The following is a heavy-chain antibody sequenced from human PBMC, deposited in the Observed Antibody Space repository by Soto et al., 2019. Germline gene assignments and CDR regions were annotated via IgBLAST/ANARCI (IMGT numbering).Heavy chain of an antibody. CDR2: ISYDGSNK. J-gene: IGHJ6*04. D-gene: IGHD5-18*01. CDR3: AKETLDTANYYYYGRDV. CDR1: GFTFSSYG. V-gene: IGHV3-30*18. Sequence: GGSLILSCAASGFTFSSYGMHGVRQAPGKGLEWVAVISYDGSNKYYADSVKGRFTISRDNSKNTLYLQMNSLRAEDTAVYYCAKETLDTANYYYYGRDVWGKGTTVTVSS.